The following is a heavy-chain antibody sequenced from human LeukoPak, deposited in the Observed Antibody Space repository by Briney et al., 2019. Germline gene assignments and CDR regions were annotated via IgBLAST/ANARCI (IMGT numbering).Heavy chain of an antibody. V-gene: IGHV3-23*01. CDR2: ISGSGGST. CDR1: GFTFSSYA. D-gene: IGHD3-16*02. CDR3: AKGRWLSYGFDY. Sequence: GGSLRLSCAASGFTFSSYAMSWVRQAPGKGLEWVSAISGSGGSTYYAVSVKGRFTISRDNSKNTLYLQMNSLRAEDTAVYYCAKGRWLSYGFDYWGQGTLVTVSS. J-gene: IGHJ4*02.